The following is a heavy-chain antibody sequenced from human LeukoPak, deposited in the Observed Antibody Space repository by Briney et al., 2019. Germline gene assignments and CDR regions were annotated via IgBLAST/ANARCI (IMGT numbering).Heavy chain of an antibody. D-gene: IGHD3-3*01. V-gene: IGHV1-69-2*01. CDR2: VDPEDGET. CDR3: ATVPFWSGCYGPRDY. Sequence: ASVKVSCKVSGYTFTDYYMHWVQQAPGKGLEWMGLVDPEDGETIYAEKFQGRVTITADTSTDTAYMELSSLRSEDTAVYYCATVPFWSGCYGPRDYWGQGTLVTVSS. J-gene: IGHJ4*02. CDR1: GYTFTDYY.